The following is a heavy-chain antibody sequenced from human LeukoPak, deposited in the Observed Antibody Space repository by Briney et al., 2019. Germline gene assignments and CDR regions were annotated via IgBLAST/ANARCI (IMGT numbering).Heavy chain of an antibody. CDR3: AKINSITLVRGANILLNN. Sequence: PGGSLRLSCAASGFTFGSYGINWVRQAPGKGLEWVSSIDGTGRTTDYADSVKGRFTTSRDNSKNAAYLQLDSLRADDTAVYYCAKINSITLVRGANILLNNWGQGTLVTVSS. V-gene: IGHV3-23*01. J-gene: IGHJ4*02. CDR2: IDGTGRTT. CDR1: GFTFGSYG. D-gene: IGHD3-10*01.